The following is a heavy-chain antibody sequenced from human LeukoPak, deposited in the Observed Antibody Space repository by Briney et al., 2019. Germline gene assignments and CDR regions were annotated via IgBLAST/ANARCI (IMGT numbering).Heavy chain of an antibody. J-gene: IGHJ4*02. Sequence: SVKVSCKASGYTFTSYGINWVRQAPGQRLEWMGWINAGNGNTKYSQKFQGRVTITRDTSASTAYMELSSLRSEDTAVYYCARTTGGQWPATFDYWGQGTLVTVSS. CDR2: INAGNGNT. D-gene: IGHD6-19*01. V-gene: IGHV1-3*01. CDR1: GYTFTSYG. CDR3: ARTTGGQWPATFDY.